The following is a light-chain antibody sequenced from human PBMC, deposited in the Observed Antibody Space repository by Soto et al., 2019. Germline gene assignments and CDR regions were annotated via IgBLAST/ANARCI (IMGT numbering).Light chain of an antibody. J-gene: IGLJ1*01. CDR1: SSDGGGYKY. CDR3: SSYPSRSHV. Sequence: QSVLSQPASGSGSPGHSITISCTGTSSDGGGYKYVSWYQQHPGKGPKLLIYEVSNRPSGVSNRFSGSESGNTDSLTISGLQADDEAAYYCSSYPSRSHVFGTGTKVIV. V-gene: IGLV2-14*01. CDR2: EVS.